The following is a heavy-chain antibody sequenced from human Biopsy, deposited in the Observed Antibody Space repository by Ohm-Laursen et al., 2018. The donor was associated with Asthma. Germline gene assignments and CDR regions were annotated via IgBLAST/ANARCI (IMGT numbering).Heavy chain of an antibody. D-gene: IGHD6-13*01. CDR3: SKDTLGYYFDI. Sequence: SLRLSCTAFGRHFGSYNMHWARQAPGKGLEWVAVITFDGNTQYYGDSVKGRFTISRDNSKNMLFLQMNSLRAEDAAVYYCSKDTLGYYFDIWGQGTQVTVSS. CDR1: GRHFGSYN. J-gene: IGHJ4*02. V-gene: IGHV3-30-3*01. CDR2: ITFDGNTQ.